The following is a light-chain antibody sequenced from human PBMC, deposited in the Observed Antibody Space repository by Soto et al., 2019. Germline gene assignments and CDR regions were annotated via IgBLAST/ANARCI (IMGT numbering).Light chain of an antibody. J-gene: IGKJ4*01. CDR3: HQRSNWLLT. CDR1: QSVSSY. CDR2: DAS. Sequence: EIVLTQSPATLSLSPGERATLSCRASQSVSSYLAWYQQKPGQAPRLLIYDASNRATGIPARFSGSGSGTDFTLTISSLEPEDFAVYYCHQRSNWLLTFGRGTKVEIK. V-gene: IGKV3-11*01.